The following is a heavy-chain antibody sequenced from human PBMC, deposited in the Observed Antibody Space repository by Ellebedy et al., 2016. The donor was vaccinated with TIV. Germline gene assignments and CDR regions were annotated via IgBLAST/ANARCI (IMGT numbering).Heavy chain of an antibody. V-gene: IGHV3-23*01. CDR2: IRDNGDTT. Sequence: GESLKISCAASGFTFSTYAMSWVRQAPGKGLEWVSGIRDNGDTTYYADSVKGRFTISRDNSKNTLYVQMNNLRAEDTAVYYCAKGGVVVTAINNYGMDVWGQGTTVTVSS. CDR1: GFTFSTYA. CDR3: AKGGVVVTAINNYGMDV. J-gene: IGHJ6*02. D-gene: IGHD2-21*02.